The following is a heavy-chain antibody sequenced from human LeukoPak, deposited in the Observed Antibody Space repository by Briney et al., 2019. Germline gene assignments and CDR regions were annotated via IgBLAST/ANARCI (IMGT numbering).Heavy chain of an antibody. CDR3: ARDEVQPGGYYYMDV. J-gene: IGHJ6*03. Sequence: SETLSLTCTVSGGSLSSTRYYWGWIRQPPGKGLEWIGSIYYSGNTYSNPSLKSRVTMSVDTSKNQFSLKLSSVIAADTAVYYCARDEVQPGGYYYMDVWGKGTTVTVSS. V-gene: IGHV4-39*07. CDR2: IYYSGNT. D-gene: IGHD1-1*01. CDR1: GGSLSSTRYY.